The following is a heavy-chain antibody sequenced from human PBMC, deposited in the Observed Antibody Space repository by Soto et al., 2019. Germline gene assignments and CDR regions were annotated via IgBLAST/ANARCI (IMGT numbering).Heavy chain of an antibody. CDR2: IYWDDDK. CDR1: GFSVSSTGES. CDR3: AHRRTLQALKSIDPYDY. Sequence: QITLKESGPTLVKPTQTLTLTCTFSGFSVSSTGESVGWIRQPPGRALEWLALIYWDDDKRYNPSLKNRLAITKDTSRNQVLLIMTNMDPVDPATYYCAHRRTLQALKSIDPYDYWGQGTVVIVSS. J-gene: IGHJ4*02. V-gene: IGHV2-5*02.